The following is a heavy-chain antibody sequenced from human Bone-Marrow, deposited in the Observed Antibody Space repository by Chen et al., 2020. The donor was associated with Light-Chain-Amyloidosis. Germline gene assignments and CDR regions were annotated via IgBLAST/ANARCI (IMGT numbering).Heavy chain of an antibody. Sequence: RLVESGGGLVHPGGSLRLSCEASGFTFSTYWMHWVRQAPGKGLVWVARMNSAGSGTSYADSVKGRFIISRDNAKNTLYLQMNSLRPEDTAVYYCAKAGSYRFDSWGQGTLVTVSS. CDR3: AKAGSYRFDS. CDR2: MNSAGSGT. CDR1: GFTFSTYW. V-gene: IGHV3-74*02. J-gene: IGHJ4*02. D-gene: IGHD1-26*01.